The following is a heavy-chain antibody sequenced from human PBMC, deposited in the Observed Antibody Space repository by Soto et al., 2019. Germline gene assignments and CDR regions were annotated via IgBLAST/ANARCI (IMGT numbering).Heavy chain of an antibody. J-gene: IGHJ4*01. Sequence: QITLNESAPTVVRPTETLTLTCRFSGFSLTTSGVGVGLIRQSPGKAPEWLVLIYWDDDKRYSASLKSRLTITKDTSKNQVVLTVSDLDPTDTATYYCAHRVLRTVFGFVTTTAIYFYFWGHGTPVAVSS. D-gene: IGHD3-3*01. V-gene: IGHV2-5*02. CDR2: IYWDDDK. CDR3: AHRVLRTVFGFVTTTAIYFYF. CDR1: GFSLTTSGVG.